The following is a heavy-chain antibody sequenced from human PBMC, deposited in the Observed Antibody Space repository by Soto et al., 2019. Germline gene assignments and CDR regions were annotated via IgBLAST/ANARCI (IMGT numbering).Heavy chain of an antibody. CDR1: GLAFSTHW. Sequence: EVQLVESGGGLVQPGGSLRLSCAASGLAFSTHWMTWVRQAPGKGLEWVANINQDGTEKYYVDSVKGRFTISRDNAKNSLYLQMNSLRAEDTALYYCATRPSTPPSYFGVFDFWGQGTLVTASS. D-gene: IGHD2-2*01. V-gene: IGHV3-7*01. CDR3: ATRPSTPPSYFGVFDF. J-gene: IGHJ4*02. CDR2: INQDGTEK.